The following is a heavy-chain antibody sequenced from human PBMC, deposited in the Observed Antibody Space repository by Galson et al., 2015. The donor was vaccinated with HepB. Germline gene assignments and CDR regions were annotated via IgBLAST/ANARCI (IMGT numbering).Heavy chain of an antibody. CDR1: GFTFSNFA. Sequence: SLRLSCAASGFTFSNFAMSWVRQAPGKGLEWVSGINGGGATTYYADSVKGRFTISRDNAKNSLYLQMSSLRDEDTAVYYCARVGWFGESPGRWGQGTLVTVSS. J-gene: IGHJ4*02. CDR3: ARVGWFGESPGR. CDR2: INGGGATT. V-gene: IGHV3-23*01. D-gene: IGHD3-10*01.